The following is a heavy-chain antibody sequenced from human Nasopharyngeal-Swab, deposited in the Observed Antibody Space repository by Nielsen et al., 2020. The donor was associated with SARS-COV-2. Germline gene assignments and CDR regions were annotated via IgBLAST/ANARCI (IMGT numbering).Heavy chain of an antibody. CDR2: IYSYGTV. D-gene: IGHD6-13*01. J-gene: IGHJ4*02. CDR1: GFTFSAYI. CDR3: ATAGIAAAGKPLTY. V-gene: IGHV3-69-1*01. Sequence: GGSLRLSCAASGFTFSAYIMNWVRQAPGKGLEWVSYIYSYGTVYYADSVKDRFTISRDNAKNSLYLQLNNLRVEDTALYYCATAGIAAAGKPLTYWGQGTLVSVSS.